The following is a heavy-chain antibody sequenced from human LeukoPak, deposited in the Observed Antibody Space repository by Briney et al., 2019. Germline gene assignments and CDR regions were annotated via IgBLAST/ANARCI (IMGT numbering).Heavy chain of an antibody. D-gene: IGHD6-6*01. CDR1: GFTFGSSA. J-gene: IGHJ3*01. CDR2: ISGGGDSA. Sequence: GGSLRLSCAASGFTFGSSAMSWIRQAPGKGLEWVSAISGGGDSAYYADSVKGRFTISRDNSKSTLYLQMNSLRAEDTAVYYCARSSYSSSSSVWGQGTMVTVSS. V-gene: IGHV3-23*01. CDR3: ARSSYSSSSSV.